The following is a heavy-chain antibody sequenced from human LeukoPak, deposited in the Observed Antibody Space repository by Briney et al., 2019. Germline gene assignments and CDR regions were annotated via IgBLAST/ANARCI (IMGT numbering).Heavy chain of an antibody. J-gene: IGHJ4*02. CDR2: IYYSGST. V-gene: IGHV4-61*01. CDR3: AKDGGSHLFDY. Sequence: PETLSLTCTVSGGSVSSGSYYWSWIRQPPGKGLEWIGNIYYSGSTNYNPSLKSRVTISVDTSKNQFSLKLSSVTAADTAVYYCAKDGGSHLFDYWGQGALVTVSS. CDR1: GGSVSSGSYY. D-gene: IGHD1-26*01.